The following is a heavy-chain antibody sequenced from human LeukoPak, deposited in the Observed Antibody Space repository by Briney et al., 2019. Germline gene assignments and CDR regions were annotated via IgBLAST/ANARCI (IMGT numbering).Heavy chain of an antibody. CDR1: GGPFSGYY. Sequence: SETLSLTCAVYGGPFSGYYWSWIRQPPGKGLEWIGEINHSGSTNYNPSLKSRVTISVDTSKNQFSLKLSSVTAADTAVYYCARRNARSSWYGGWFDPWGQGTLVTVSS. J-gene: IGHJ5*02. CDR3: ARRNARSSWYGGWFDP. V-gene: IGHV4-34*01. CDR2: INHSGST. D-gene: IGHD6-13*01.